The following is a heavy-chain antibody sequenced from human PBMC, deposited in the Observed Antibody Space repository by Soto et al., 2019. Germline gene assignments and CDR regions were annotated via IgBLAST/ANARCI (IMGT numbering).Heavy chain of an antibody. CDR3: ARGRDWSGYCLDY. D-gene: IGHD3-3*01. J-gene: IGHJ4*02. CDR1: GYTFTGYY. Sequence: ASVKVSCKASGYTFTGYYMHWVRQAPGQGLEWMGWINPNSGGTNYAQKFQGWVTMTRDTSISTAYMELSRLRSDDTAVYYCARGRDWSGYCLDYWGQGTLVTVSS. CDR2: INPNSGGT. V-gene: IGHV1-2*04.